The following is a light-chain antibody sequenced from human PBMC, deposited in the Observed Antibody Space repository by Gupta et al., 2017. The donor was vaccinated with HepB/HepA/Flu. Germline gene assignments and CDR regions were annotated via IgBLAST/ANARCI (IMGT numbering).Light chain of an antibody. CDR3: QQYSNWPLT. V-gene: IGKV3-15*01. CDR1: QSVNRN. J-gene: IGKJ4*01. Sequence: EIVMTQSPATLSVSPGERVTLSCSASQSVNRNLLAWYQQKSGQSPRLLIYGASTRATGIPARFSGSGSGTKFTLTLSSLQSEDFAVDYCQQYSNWPLTFGGGTKVEIK. CDR2: GAS.